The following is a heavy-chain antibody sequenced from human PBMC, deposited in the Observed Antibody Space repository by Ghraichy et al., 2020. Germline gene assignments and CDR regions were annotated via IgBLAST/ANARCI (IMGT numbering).Heavy chain of an antibody. V-gene: IGHV4-30-4*07. D-gene: IGHD6-13*01. CDR3: ARGVGAAAVPL. CDR1: GGSISSGGYS. CDR2: IYYSGST. J-gene: IGHJ3*01. Sequence: SETLSLTCAVSGGSISSGGYSWSWIRQPPGKGLEWIGYIYYSGSTYYNPSLKSRVTISVDTSKNQFSLKLSSVTAADTAVYYCARGVGAAAVPLWGQGTMVTVSS.